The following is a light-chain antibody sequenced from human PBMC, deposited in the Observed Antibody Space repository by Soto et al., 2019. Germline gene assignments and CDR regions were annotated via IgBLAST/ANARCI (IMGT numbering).Light chain of an antibody. J-gene: IGKJ1*01. Sequence: EIVMTQSPATLSVSPGERATLSCRASQSVSSNLAWYQQKPGQALRLLIYGASTRATGIPARFSGSGSGTEFTPSISSLQSEDFAVYYCQQYNNWPPWTFGQGTKVEIK. CDR2: GAS. CDR1: QSVSSN. CDR3: QQYNNWPPWT. V-gene: IGKV3-15*01.